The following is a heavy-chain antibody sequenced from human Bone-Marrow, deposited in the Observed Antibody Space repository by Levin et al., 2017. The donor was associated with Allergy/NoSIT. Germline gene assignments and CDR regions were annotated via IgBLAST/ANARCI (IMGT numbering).Heavy chain of an antibody. J-gene: IGHJ6*02. Sequence: PGGSLRLSCAASGLSFSNYDMNWVRQAPGKGLEWVSSISSGSSHIDYADSVKGRFTISRDNAKNSLYLQMNRLRLEETAVYFCASWAMFYYDGSDFDYFYYSMDVWGQGTTVTVSS. CDR2: ISSGSSHI. V-gene: IGHV3-21*06. CDR3: ASWAMFYYDGSDFDYFYYSMDV. D-gene: IGHD3-16*01. CDR1: GLSFSNYD.